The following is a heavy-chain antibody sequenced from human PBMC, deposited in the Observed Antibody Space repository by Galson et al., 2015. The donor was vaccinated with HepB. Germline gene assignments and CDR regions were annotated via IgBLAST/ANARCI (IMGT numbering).Heavy chain of an antibody. V-gene: IGHV1-69-2*01. J-gene: IGHJ4*02. CDR2: VDPEDGET. CDR3: ATLPSAYATPKLFDY. Sequence: VKVSCKVSGYTFTDYYMHWVQQAPGKGLEWMGLVDPEDGETIYAEKFQGRVTITADTSTDTAYMELSSLRSEDTAVYYCATLPSAYATPKLFDYWGQGTLVTVSS. CDR1: GYTFTDYY. D-gene: IGHD3-16*01.